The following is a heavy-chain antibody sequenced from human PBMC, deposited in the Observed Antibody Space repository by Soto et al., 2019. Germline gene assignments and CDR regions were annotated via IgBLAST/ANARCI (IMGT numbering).Heavy chain of an antibody. CDR2: IRQDGSEI. V-gene: IGHV3-7*04. CDR1: GFTFSSYW. D-gene: IGHD2-8*02. J-gene: IGHJ4*02. CDR3: ARYLSSGPIDY. Sequence: EVQLLESGGGLVQPGGSLRISCAASGFTFSSYWMTWVRQAPGKGLEWVANIRQDGSEIHYGDSVKGRFSISRDNAKNSLYLQMNSLRAEDTAVYYCARYLSSGPIDYWGQGTLLTVSS.